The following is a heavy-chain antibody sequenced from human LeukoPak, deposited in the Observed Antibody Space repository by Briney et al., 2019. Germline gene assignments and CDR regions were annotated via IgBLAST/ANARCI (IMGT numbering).Heavy chain of an antibody. J-gene: IGHJ3*02. CDR3: ARDAGYCSSETCYDDAFDI. D-gene: IGHD2-2*01. CDR2: ISGYNGNA. Sequence: GASVKVSCKASGYTFTNYGLSWVRQAPGQGLEWMGWISGYNGNATYTQKLQGRVIVTTDTSTTTAYMGLRSLRSDDTAAYYCARDAGYCSSETCYDDAFDIWGQGTMVTVSS. V-gene: IGHV1-18*01. CDR1: GYTFTNYG.